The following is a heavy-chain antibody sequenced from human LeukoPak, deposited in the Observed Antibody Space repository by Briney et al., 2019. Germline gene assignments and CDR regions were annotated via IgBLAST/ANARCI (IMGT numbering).Heavy chain of an antibody. V-gene: IGHV1-2*02. J-gene: IGHJ6*02. D-gene: IGHD3-3*01. CDR2: INPNSGGT. CDR1: GYTFTGYY. Sequence: ASVKVSCKASGYTFTGYYMHWVRQAPGQGLEWMGWINPNSGGTNYAQKFQGRVTMTRDTSISTAYMELSRLRSDDTAVYYCASSITIFGVANNPIRNYYYYGMDVWGQGTTVTVSS. CDR3: ASSITIFGVANNPIRNYYYYGMDV.